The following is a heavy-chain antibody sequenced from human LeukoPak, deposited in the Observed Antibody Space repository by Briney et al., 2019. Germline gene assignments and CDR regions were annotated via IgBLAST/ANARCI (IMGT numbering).Heavy chain of an antibody. CDR2: IYYDGST. V-gene: IGHV4-39*01. CDR3: GRRGHLHRPF. Sequence: PSETLSLTCTVSGDSGDSIKSSSYYWAWIRLPPGKGLEWVGSIYYDGSTYYNPSLRGRVTISVDTSKSQFSVKLNSVTAADTAMYYCGRRGHLHRPFWGQGTLVTVSS. D-gene: IGHD3/OR15-3a*01. J-gene: IGHJ4*02. CDR1: GDSGDSIKSSSYY.